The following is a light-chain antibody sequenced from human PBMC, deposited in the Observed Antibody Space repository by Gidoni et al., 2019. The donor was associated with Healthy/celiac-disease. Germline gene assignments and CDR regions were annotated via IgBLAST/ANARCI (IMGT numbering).Light chain of an antibody. J-gene: IGLJ3*02. CDR3: CSYAGSSSWV. Sequence: QSALTQPASVSGSPGQSITICCTRTSRDVGSYNLVSWYPQHLGKAPKLMIYEVSTRPAGVSNRFSGSTSGNTASLTISVLQAEDEADYYGCSYAGSSSWVFGGGTKLTVL. CDR2: EVS. CDR1: SRDVGSYNL. V-gene: IGLV2-23*02.